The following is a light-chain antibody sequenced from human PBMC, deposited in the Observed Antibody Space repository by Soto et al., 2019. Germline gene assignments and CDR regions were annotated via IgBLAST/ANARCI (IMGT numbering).Light chain of an antibody. V-gene: IGKV3-20*01. CDR1: ERIYSAY. CDR3: QQYGNSPIT. J-gene: IGKJ5*01. CDR2: GTS. Sequence: EVMLTQSPGTLSLSRGERATLSCRASERIYSAYLGWYQQKPGQAPRLLIYGTSSRATGIPDRFSGSGSGTDFTLTISRLEPEDFAVYYCQQYGNSPITFGQGTRLEIK.